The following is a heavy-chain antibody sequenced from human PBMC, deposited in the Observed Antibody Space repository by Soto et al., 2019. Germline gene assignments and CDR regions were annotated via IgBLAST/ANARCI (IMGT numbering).Heavy chain of an antibody. Sequence: QVHLVQSGTEARQPGASVKVSCKASGYTFNTYGISWVRQGPGQGLEWMGWISGFNGNTNYAQKFQGRVTMTTDTSTNTAYMELGSLTSDDTAVYYCTRWRGRTPAYWGQGSLVTVSS. CDR3: TRWRGRTPAY. V-gene: IGHV1-18*01. CDR2: ISGFNGNT. J-gene: IGHJ4*02. CDR1: GYTFNTYG. D-gene: IGHD1-7*01.